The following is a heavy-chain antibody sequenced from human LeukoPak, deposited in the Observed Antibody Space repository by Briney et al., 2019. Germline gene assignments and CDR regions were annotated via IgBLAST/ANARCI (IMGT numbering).Heavy chain of an antibody. CDR1: GGSISSGGYY. D-gene: IGHD2-2*01. J-gene: IGHJ5*02. V-gene: IGHV4-30-2*01. CDR2: ISHSGST. CDR3: ASDLGYCSSTSCRYFDP. Sequence: ASETLSLICTVSGGSISSGGYYWTWIRQPPGKVVEWIGHISHSGSTFYNPSLKSRVTISVDRSKNQFSLKLSSVTAADTAVYYCASDLGYCSSTSCRYFDPWGQGTLVTVSS.